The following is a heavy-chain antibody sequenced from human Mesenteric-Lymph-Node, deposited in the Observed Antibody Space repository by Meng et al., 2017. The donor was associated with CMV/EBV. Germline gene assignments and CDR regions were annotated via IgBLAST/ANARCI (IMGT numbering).Heavy chain of an antibody. V-gene: IGHV3-21*01. J-gene: IGHJ4*02. Sequence: GESLKISCAASGFTFSSYSMNWVRQAPGKGLEWVSSISTSSSYTYYADSVKGRFTISRDEAKDSLYLQMNSLRAEDTAVYYCAQDTPRRSLDYWGQGTLVTVSS. CDR2: ISTSSSYT. CDR1: GFTFSSYS. CDR3: AQDTPRRSLDY. D-gene: IGHD1-14*01.